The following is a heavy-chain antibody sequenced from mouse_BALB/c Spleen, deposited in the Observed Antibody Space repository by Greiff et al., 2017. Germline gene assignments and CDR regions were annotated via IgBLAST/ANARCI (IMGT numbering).Heavy chain of an antibody. CDR1: GYTFTSYW. V-gene: IGHV1-69*02. CDR2: IYPSDSYT. Sequence: QVQLQQPGAELVRPGASVKLSCKASGYTFTSYWINWVKQRPGQGLEWIGNIYPSDSYTNYNQKFKDKATLTVDKSSSTAYMQLSSPTSEDSAVYYCTRPFYYGSSHAMDYWGQGTSVTVSS. CDR3: TRPFYYGSSHAMDY. J-gene: IGHJ4*01. D-gene: IGHD1-1*01.